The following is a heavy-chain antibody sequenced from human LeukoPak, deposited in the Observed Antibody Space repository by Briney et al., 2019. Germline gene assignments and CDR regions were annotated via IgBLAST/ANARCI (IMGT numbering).Heavy chain of an antibody. D-gene: IGHD1-7*01. CDR1: GFTFSNYE. CDR3: ARGWNSDYFDY. Sequence: GGSLRLSCAASGFTFSNYEMNWVRQAPGKGLEWVSYISSSGSTIYYADSVKGRFTISRDNAKNSLYLQMNSLRAEDTAVYYCARGWNSDYFDYWGQGTLVTVSS. V-gene: IGHV3-48*03. CDR2: ISSSGSTI. J-gene: IGHJ4*02.